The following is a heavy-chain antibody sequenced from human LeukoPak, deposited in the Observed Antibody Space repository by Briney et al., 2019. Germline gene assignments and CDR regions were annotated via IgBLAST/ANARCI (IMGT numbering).Heavy chain of an antibody. V-gene: IGHV3-13*01. Sequence: GGSLRLSCETSGFPFSAYDMHWVRQAPGKGLEWVSAFGSAGDTYYPGAVRGRFTISRDYAKNSLYLQMNSLRTGDAAVYFCVRGALPGDNWYFDLWGRGTLVTVAS. CDR2: FGSAGDT. CDR3: VRGALPGDNWYFDL. CDR1: GFPFSAYD. J-gene: IGHJ2*01.